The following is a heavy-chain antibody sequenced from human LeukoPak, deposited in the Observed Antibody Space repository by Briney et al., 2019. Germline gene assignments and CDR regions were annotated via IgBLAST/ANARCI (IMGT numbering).Heavy chain of an antibody. Sequence: SETLSLTCTVSGGSVSSADYYWSWIRHPPGKALEWIGYIYHTGSNNYKYSLKSRVTISLDPSENRFSLRLTSMTAADTAIYSWARDQVGGSPRHAFDIWAKGQWSPSLQ. V-gene: IGHV4-61*08. CDR2: IYHTGSN. D-gene: IGHD3-16*01. CDR3: ARDQVGGSPRHAFDI. CDR1: GGSVSSADYY. J-gene: IGHJ3*02.